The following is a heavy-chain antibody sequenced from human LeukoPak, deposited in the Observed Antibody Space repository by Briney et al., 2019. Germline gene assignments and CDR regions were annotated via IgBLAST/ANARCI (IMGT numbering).Heavy chain of an antibody. CDR2: IYYSGST. J-gene: IGHJ4*02. CDR3: ASGAGRWLQWTYYFDY. V-gene: IGHV4-30-4*08. CDR1: GGSISSGDYY. D-gene: IGHD5-24*01. Sequence: SQTLSLTCTVSGGSISSGDYYWSWIRQPPGKGLEWIGYIYYSGSTYYNPSLKSRVTISVDTSKNQFSLKLSSVTAADTAVYYCASGAGRWLQWTYYFDYWGQGTLVTVSS.